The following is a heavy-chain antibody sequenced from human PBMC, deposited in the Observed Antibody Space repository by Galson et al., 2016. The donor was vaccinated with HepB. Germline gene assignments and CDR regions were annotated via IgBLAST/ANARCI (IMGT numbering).Heavy chain of an antibody. Sequence: SVKVSCKVSGFPVTDLSIHRVRQAPGKGLEWMGGFELEDGETVHAQKFQGRVTMTEDTSTDTAYMELSRLTSGDTAVYYCVTEGGNWGQGVLVTVSS. J-gene: IGHJ4*02. D-gene: IGHD3-16*01. CDR1: GFPVTDLS. V-gene: IGHV1-24*01. CDR2: FELEDGET. CDR3: VTEGGN.